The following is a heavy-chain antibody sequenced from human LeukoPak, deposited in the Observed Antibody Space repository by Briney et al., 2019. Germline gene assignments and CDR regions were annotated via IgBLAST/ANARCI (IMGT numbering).Heavy chain of an antibody. J-gene: IGHJ4*02. D-gene: IGHD2-2*01. CDR2: IRYDGSNK. Sequence: PGGSLRLSCEASGFTFSTYSMNWVRQAPGKGLEWVAFIRYDGSNKYYADSVKGRFTISRDNSKNTLYLQMNSLRAEDTAVYYCAKDKCGVGSSTSCYLFDYWGQGTLVTVSS. CDR1: GFTFSTYS. CDR3: AKDKCGVGSSTSCYLFDY. V-gene: IGHV3-30*02.